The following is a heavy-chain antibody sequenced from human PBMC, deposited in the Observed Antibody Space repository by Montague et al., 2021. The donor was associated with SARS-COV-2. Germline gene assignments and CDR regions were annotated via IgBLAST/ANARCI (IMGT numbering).Heavy chain of an antibody. CDR3: ARGRQHFNMIVVVMTGGEYYFDY. D-gene: IGHD3-22*01. V-gene: IGHV4-34*01. J-gene: IGHJ4*02. Sequence: SETLSLTCAVYGGSFSDNYWSWIRKPPGKGLEWIGEINHRGTSNXNPSLKSRVSISVDTSKNQFSLYLGSVTAADTAVYYCARGRQHFNMIVVVMTGGEYYFDYWGRGTLVTVSS. CDR2: INHRGTS. CDR1: GGSFSDNY.